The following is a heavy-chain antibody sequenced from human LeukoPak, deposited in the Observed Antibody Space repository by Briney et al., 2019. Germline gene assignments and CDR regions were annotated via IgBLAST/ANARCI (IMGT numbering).Heavy chain of an antibody. CDR1: GFTFSSHA. J-gene: IGHJ4*02. V-gene: IGHV3-23*01. Sequence: PGGSLRLSCGASGFTFSSHAMTWVRQAPGKGLEWVSAISISGDTTYYADAVKGRFTISRDNSKNTVYLQMNSLRAEDTALYYCANEIRPNDYWGQGTLVTVSS. CDR2: ISISGDTT. D-gene: IGHD4-17*01. CDR3: ANEIRPNDY.